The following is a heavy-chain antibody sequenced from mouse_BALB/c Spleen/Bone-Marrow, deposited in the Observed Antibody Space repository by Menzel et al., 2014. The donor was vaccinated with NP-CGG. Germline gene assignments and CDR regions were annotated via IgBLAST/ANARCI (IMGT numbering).Heavy chain of an antibody. Sequence: QVQLKQSGPELVKPGASVRISCKASGYTSTSYYIHWVKQRPGQGLEWIGWIYPGNVNTKYNEKFKGKATLTADKSSSTAYMQLSSLTSEDSAVYFCARSPGSSPAWFAYWGQGTLVTVSA. D-gene: IGHD1-1*01. J-gene: IGHJ3*01. CDR2: IYPGNVNT. CDR1: GYTSTSYY. V-gene: IGHV1S56*01. CDR3: ARSPGSSPAWFAY.